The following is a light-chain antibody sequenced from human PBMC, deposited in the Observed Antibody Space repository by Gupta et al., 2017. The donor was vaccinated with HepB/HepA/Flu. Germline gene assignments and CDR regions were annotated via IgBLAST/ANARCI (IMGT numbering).Light chain of an antibody. Sequence: DIQMTQSPSSLSASGGDRVTITCRASQSIARYVNWYQQKPGKAPKLLIYAASSLQGGVPSRFSGSGSGTDFSLTISRLQPEDFAAYYCQQTYSIPWTFGLGTKVEIK. V-gene: IGKV1-39*01. CDR1: QSIARY. CDR2: AAS. J-gene: IGKJ1*01. CDR3: QQTYSIPWT.